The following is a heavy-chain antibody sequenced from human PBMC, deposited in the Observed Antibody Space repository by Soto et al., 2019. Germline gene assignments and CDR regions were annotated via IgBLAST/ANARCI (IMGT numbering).Heavy chain of an antibody. D-gene: IGHD1-26*01. V-gene: IGHV3-64D*06. CDR1: GFTFRSYA. CDR2: ISSNGGST. J-gene: IGHJ6*02. CDR3: VKAQLNSGSYSRPLYYYYGMDV. Sequence: PGGSLRFSCSASGFTFRSYAIHWVRQAPGKGLEYVSAISSNGGSTYYADSVKGRFTISRDNSKNTLYLQMSSLRAEDTAVYYCVKAQLNSGSYSRPLYYYYGMDVWGQGTTVTVS.